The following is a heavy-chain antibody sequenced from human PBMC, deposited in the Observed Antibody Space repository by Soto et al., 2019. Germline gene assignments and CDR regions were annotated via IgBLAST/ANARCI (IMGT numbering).Heavy chain of an antibody. CDR2: ISYDGSNK. D-gene: IGHD6-19*01. Sequence: QVQPVESGGGVVQPGRSLRLSCAASGFTFSSYGMHWVRQAPGKGLEWVAVISYDGSNKYYADSVKGRFTISRDNSKNTLYLQMNSLRAEDTAVYYCAKDLSSGGFDYWGQGTLVTVSS. J-gene: IGHJ4*02. V-gene: IGHV3-30*18. CDR1: GFTFSSYG. CDR3: AKDLSSGGFDY.